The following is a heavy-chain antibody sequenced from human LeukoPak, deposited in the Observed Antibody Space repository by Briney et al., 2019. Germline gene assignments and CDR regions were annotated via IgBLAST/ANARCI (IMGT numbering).Heavy chain of an antibody. J-gene: IGHJ4*02. D-gene: IGHD3-10*01. CDR1: GFTFSSYA. CDR3: ARGYYGSGSYGDY. Sequence: PGRSLRLSCAASGFTFSSYAMHWVRQAPGKGLEWVAVISYDGSNKYYADSVKGRFTISRGNSKNTLYLQMNSLRAEDTAVYYCARGYYGSGSYGDYWGQGTLVTVSS. V-gene: IGHV3-30-3*01. CDR2: ISYDGSNK.